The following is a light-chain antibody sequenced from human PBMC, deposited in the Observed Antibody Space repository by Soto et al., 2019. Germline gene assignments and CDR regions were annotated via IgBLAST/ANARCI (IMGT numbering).Light chain of an antibody. CDR2: DAS. J-gene: IGKJ5*01. CDR1: QDIRKY. CDR3: QQYDNLPLI. Sequence: IQMTQSPSSLSASVGDRVTITCQATQDIRKYLNWYQQKPGKAPKLLIYDASSLETGVPSRFSGSGSGTDFTLYISSLQHEDFATYYCQQYDNLPLIFGQGTRLDIK. V-gene: IGKV1-33*01.